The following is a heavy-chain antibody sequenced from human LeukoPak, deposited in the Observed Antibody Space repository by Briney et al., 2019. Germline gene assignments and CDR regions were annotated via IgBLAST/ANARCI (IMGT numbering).Heavy chain of an antibody. CDR2: ISVYNGNT. J-gene: IGHJ4*02. CDR1: GYSFTSYG. D-gene: IGHD4/OR15-4a*01. Sequence: GASVKVSCKASGYSFTSYGISWVRQAPGQGLEWMGWISVYNGNTNYAQKLQGRVTMTTDTSTSTAYMELRSLRSDDTAVYYCARDDDYNPLVHWGQGTLVTVSS. CDR3: ARDDDYNPLVH. V-gene: IGHV1-18*01.